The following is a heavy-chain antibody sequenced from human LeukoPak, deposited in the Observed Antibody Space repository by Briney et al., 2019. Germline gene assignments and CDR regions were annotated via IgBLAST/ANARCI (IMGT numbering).Heavy chain of an antibody. Sequence: GGSLRLSCAPSGFTFSSYAMSWVRQAPGKGLEWVSAISGRGDSTYYADSVKGRFTISRDNSKNTLYLQMNSLRAEDTAVYYCAKDLRYYYDSSGYYLPYFDFWGQGTLVTVSS. CDR3: AKDLRYYYDSSGYYLPYFDF. J-gene: IGHJ4*02. CDR2: ISGRGDST. V-gene: IGHV3-23*01. D-gene: IGHD3-22*01. CDR1: GFTFSSYA.